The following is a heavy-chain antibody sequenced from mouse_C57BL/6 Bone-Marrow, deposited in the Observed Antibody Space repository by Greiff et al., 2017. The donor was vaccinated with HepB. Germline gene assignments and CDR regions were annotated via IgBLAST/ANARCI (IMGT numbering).Heavy chain of an antibody. V-gene: IGHV7-3*01. Sequence: EVQLVESGGGLVQPGGSLSLSCAASGFTFTDYYMSWVRQPPGKALEWLGFIRNKANGYTTEYSASVKGRFTISRDNSQSILYLQMNALRAEDSATYYCARYYGDAMDYWGQGTSVTVSS. CDR1: GFTFTDYY. CDR2: IRNKANGYTT. D-gene: IGHD1-1*01. J-gene: IGHJ4*01. CDR3: ARYYGDAMDY.